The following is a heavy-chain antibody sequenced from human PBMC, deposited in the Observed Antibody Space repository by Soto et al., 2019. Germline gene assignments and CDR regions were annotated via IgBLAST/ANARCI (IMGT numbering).Heavy chain of an antibody. CDR3: AKDLSWGQCYY. CDR2: IKTDGTAT. J-gene: IGHJ4*02. CDR1: GFTFSSYW. V-gene: IGHV3-74*03. D-gene: IGHD3-16*01. Sequence: EMQLVESGGGLVQPGGSLRLSCGASGFTFSSYWMHWVRQDPGKGLVWVSSIKTDGTATQYADSVKGRFTVSRYNAKNTLYLQMNSLRAEDTAVYYCAKDLSWGQCYYWGQGILVTVSS.